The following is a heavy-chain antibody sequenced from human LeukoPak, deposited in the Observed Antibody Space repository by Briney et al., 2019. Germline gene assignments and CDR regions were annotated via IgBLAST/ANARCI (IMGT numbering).Heavy chain of an antibody. CDR1: GFTFINSW. V-gene: IGHV3-15*01. D-gene: IGHD4-17*01. CDR3: TTDVYGDYVPHYYGMDV. J-gene: IGHJ6*02. CDR2: IKSKSDGGTT. Sequence: GGSLRLSCAASGFTFINSWMSWVRQAPGKGPEWVGRIKSKSDGGTTDYAAPVQGRFTISRDDSKSILYLQMNSLKSEDTAVYYCTTDVYGDYVPHYYGMDVWGQGTTVTVSS.